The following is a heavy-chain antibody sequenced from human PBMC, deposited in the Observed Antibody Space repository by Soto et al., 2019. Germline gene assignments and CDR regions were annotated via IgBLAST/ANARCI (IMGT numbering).Heavy chain of an antibody. CDR2: IYYSGST. V-gene: IGHV4-59*01. CDR1: GGSISSYY. Sequence: SETLSLTCTVSGGSISSYYWSWIRQPPGKGLEWIGYIYYSGSTNYNPSLKSRVTISVDTSKNQFSLKLSSVTAADTAVYYCARSHNWFDPWGQGTLVTVSS. CDR3: ARSHNWFDP. J-gene: IGHJ5*02.